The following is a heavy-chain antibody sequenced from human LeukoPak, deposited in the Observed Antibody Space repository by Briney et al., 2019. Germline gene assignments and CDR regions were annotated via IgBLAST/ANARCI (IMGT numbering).Heavy chain of an antibody. CDR3: ARLPDVSGWPLDY. CDR1: DDSISRDF. Sequence: SETLSLTCTASDDSISRDFWTWIRQPPGKGLEWIGYIRYSGRTEYNPSLKSRVTISIQTSKNQFSLKLTSVTAADTAIYYCARLPDVSGWPLDYRGQGILVTVSS. D-gene: IGHD6-19*01. CDR2: IRYSGRT. V-gene: IGHV4-59*01. J-gene: IGHJ4*02.